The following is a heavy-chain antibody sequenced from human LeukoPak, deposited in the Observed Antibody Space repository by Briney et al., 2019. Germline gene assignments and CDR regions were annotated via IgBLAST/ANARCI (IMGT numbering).Heavy chain of an antibody. D-gene: IGHD1-26*01. CDR1: GFTFSSHG. V-gene: IGHV3-23*01. Sequence: GGSLRLSCAASGFTFSSHGMSWVRQTPGKGLEWVSSISTSGDGTVYADSVKGRVTISRDDSKNTLYLQMNSLRAEDTAVYSCAKNLLGSGAYSWYFDLWGRGTLVTVSS. J-gene: IGHJ2*01. CDR2: ISTSGDGT. CDR3: AKNLLGSGAYSWYFDL.